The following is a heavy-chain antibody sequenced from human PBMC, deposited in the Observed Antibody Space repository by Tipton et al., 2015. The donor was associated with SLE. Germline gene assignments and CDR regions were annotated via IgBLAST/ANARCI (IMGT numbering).Heavy chain of an antibody. Sequence: TLSLTCAVSGGSISSSSYYWAWIRQSPGRGLDWIGSIYYNGNTYYNPSLKSRLTMSVDTSKNHFSLNLSSVTAADTAVYYCARTPTKWDLQVWAWYFDLWGRGTLVTVSS. D-gene: IGHD1-26*01. CDR1: GGSISSSSYY. CDR2: IYYNGNT. CDR3: ARTPTKWDLQVWAWYFDL. J-gene: IGHJ2*01. V-gene: IGHV4-39*02.